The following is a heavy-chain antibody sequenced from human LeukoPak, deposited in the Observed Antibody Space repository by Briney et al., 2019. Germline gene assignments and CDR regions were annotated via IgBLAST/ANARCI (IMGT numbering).Heavy chain of an antibody. CDR1: GYSISRGYY. V-gene: IGHV4-38-2*01. Sequence: PSETLSLTCAVSGYSISRGYYWGWIRQPPGKGLEWVGSIYHSGSTFYNPSLKSRVTISVDTSKHQFSLKLSSVTAADTAVYYCASDSSGWYLRGPFDYWGQGTLVTVSS. CDR2: IYHSGST. J-gene: IGHJ4*02. CDR3: ASDSSGWYLRGPFDY. D-gene: IGHD6-19*01.